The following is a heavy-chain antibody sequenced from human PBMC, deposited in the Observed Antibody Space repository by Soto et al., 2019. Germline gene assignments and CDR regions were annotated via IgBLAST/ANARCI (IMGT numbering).Heavy chain of an antibody. Sequence: EVQLVESGGGLIQPGGSLRLSCAVSGFTVSNHYMSWVRQAPGKGLEGVSVIYSGGYTAYGDSVKGRFTISRDNSKNTLNYKMNALGAAAAAVFYWGPQPGGGGYWGQGTLVTVSS. J-gene: IGHJ4*02. CDR3: GPQPGGGGY. D-gene: IGHD3-10*01. CDR2: IYSGGYT. CDR1: GFTVSNHY. V-gene: IGHV3-53*01.